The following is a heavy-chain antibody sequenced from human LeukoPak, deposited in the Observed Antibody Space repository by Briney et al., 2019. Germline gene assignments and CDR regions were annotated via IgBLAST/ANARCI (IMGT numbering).Heavy chain of an antibody. CDR1: GGSFSGYY. CDR3: AKDFGFGELLPYYYMDV. Sequence: SETLSLTCAVYGGSFSGYYWSWIRQPPGKGLEWIGEINHSGSTNYNPSLKSRVTISVDTSKNQFSLKLSSVTAADTAVYYCAKDFGFGELLPYYYMDVWGKGTTVTVSS. D-gene: IGHD3-10*01. V-gene: IGHV4-34*01. J-gene: IGHJ6*03. CDR2: INHSGST.